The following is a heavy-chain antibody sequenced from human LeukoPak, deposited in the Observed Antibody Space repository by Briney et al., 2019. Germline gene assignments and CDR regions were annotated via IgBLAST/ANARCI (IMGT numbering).Heavy chain of an antibody. D-gene: IGHD3-22*01. CDR3: ARGQPWVTMIDY. Sequence: SETLSLTCTVSGGSISSSPYYWGWIRQPPGKGLEWIGSIYYSGTTHYNPSLESRVTISVDTSKNQFSLKLSSVTAADTAVYYCARGQPWVTMIDYWGQGTLVTVSS. CDR1: GGSISSSPYY. V-gene: IGHV4-39*07. J-gene: IGHJ4*02. CDR2: IYYSGTT.